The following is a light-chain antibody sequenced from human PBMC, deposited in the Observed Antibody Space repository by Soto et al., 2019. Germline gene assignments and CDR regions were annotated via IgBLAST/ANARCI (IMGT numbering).Light chain of an antibody. J-gene: IGKJ1*01. CDR1: QTISSW. CDR2: KAS. CDR3: QHYNIYSEA. Sequence: NPMYQFPSSLSGSVGDRVTITCRASQTISSWLAWYQQKPGKAPKLLIYKASTLKSGVPSRFSGSGSGTEFTLTISSLQPDDFATYYCQHYNIYSEAFGQGAKVAIK. V-gene: IGKV1-5*03.